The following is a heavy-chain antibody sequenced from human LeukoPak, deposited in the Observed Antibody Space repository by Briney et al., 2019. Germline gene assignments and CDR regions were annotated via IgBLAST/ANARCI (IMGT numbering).Heavy chain of an antibody. CDR1: GFTFSSYW. D-gene: IGHD3-10*01. CDR2: IKQDGSEK. J-gene: IGHJ5*02. CDR3: AREAYGSGSYWSPNWFDP. Sequence: GGSLRLSCAASGFTFSSYWMSWVRQAPGKGLEWVANIKQDGSEKYYVDSVKGRFTISRDNAKNSLYLQMNSLRAEDTAVYYCAREAYGSGSYWSPNWFDPWGQEPWSPSPQ. V-gene: IGHV3-7*03.